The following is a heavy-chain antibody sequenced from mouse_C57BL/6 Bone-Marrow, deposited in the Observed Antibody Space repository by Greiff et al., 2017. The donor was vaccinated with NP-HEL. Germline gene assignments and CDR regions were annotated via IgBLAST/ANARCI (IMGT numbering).Heavy chain of an antibody. CDR1: GYTFTSYW. CDR3: ARRFITTVVATYYAMDY. J-gene: IGHJ4*01. CDR2: IYPGSGST. Sequence: QVQLQQPGAELVKPGASVKMSCKASGYTFTSYWITWVKQRPGQGLEWIGDIYPGSGSTNYNEKFKSKATLTVDTSSSTAYMQLSSLTSEDSAVYYCARRFITTVVATYYAMDYWGQGTSVTVSS. D-gene: IGHD1-1*01. V-gene: IGHV1-55*01.